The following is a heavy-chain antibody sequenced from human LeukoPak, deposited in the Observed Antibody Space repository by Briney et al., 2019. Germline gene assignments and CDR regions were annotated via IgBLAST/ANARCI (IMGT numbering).Heavy chain of an antibody. Sequence: GGSLRLSCAASGFTFSSYGMHWVRQAPGKGLEWVAFIRYDGSNKYYADSVKGRFTISRDNSKNTLYLQMNSLRAEDTAVYYCARDLAAIAVARMGVYYGMDVWGQGTTVTVSS. D-gene: IGHD6-19*01. J-gene: IGHJ6*02. CDR2: IRYDGSNK. CDR1: GFTFSSYG. CDR3: ARDLAAIAVARMGVYYGMDV. V-gene: IGHV3-30*02.